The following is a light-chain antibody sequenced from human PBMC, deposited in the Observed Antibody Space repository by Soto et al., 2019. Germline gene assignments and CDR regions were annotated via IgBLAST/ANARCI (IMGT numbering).Light chain of an antibody. Sequence: LVLTQSPSASASLGASVKPTCTLSSGHSSYAIAWHQQQPEKGPRYLMKLSSDGSHSKGDGIPDRCSGSSSGAERYLTISSLQSEDEADYYCQTWDTGARVVFGGGTKLTVL. J-gene: IGLJ2*01. CDR1: SGHSSYA. CDR2: LSSDGSH. V-gene: IGLV4-69*01. CDR3: QTWDTGARVV.